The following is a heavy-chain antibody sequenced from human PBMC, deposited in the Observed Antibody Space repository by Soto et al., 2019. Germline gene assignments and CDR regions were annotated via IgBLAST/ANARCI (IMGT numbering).Heavy chain of an antibody. Sequence: QVQLVESGGGVVQPGRSLRRSCAASGFTFSRHGIHWVRQAPGKGLEWVAVMWYDGSKEYYVESVKGRFTISPGDSKNTVSLQTNSGRDEDAAVYCCREGGCCRGCCACWGQRTLVTGSS. D-gene: IGHD2-15*01. CDR1: GFTFSRHG. CDR3: REGGCCRGCCAC. CDR2: MWYDGSKE. J-gene: IGHJ4*02. V-gene: IGHV3-33*01.